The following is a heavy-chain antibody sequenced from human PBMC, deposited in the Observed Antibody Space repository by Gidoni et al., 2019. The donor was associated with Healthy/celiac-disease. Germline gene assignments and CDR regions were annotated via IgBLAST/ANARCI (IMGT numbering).Heavy chain of an antibody. CDR2: IKSKTDGGTT. V-gene: IGHV3-15*01. Sequence: EVQLVESGGGLVKPGGSLRLSCAASGFTFSNAWMSWVRQAPGKGLEWVGRIKSKTDGGTTDYAAPVKGRFTISRDDSKNTLYLQMNSLKTEDTAVYYCTTAGHVLMVYVGYYYYGMDVWGQGTTVTVSS. CDR3: TTAGHVLMVYVGYYYYGMDV. D-gene: IGHD2-8*01. CDR1: GFTFSNAW. J-gene: IGHJ6*02.